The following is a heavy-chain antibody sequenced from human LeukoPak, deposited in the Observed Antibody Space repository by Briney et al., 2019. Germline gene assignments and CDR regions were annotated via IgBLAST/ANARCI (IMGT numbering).Heavy chain of an antibody. CDR1: GGTFSSYA. V-gene: IGHV1-69*13. CDR3: ARVGTGGWYFDY. CDR2: IIPIFGTA. Sequence: ASVKVSCKASGGTFSSYAISWVRQAPGQGLEWMGGIIPIFGTANYAQKFQGRVTITADESTSTAYMELSSPRSEDTAVYYCARVGTGGWYFDYWGQGTLVTVSS. D-gene: IGHD6-19*01. J-gene: IGHJ4*02.